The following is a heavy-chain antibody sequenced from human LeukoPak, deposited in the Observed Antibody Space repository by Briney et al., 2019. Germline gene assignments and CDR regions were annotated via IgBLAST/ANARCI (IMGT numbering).Heavy chain of an antibody. CDR1: GGSISSGGYS. J-gene: IGHJ4*02. CDR2: IYHSGST. V-gene: IGHV4-30-2*01. D-gene: IGHD3-16*02. Sequence: KPSETLSLTCAVSGGSISSGGYSWSWIRQPPGKGLEWIGYIYHSGSTYYNPSLKSRVTISVDRSKNQFPLKLSSVTAADTAVYYCARGPVMITFGGVIVAPFDYWGQGTLVTVSS. CDR3: ARGPVMITFGGVIVAPFDY.